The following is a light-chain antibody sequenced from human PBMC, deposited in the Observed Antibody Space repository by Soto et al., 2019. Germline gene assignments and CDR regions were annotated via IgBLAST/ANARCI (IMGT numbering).Light chain of an antibody. V-gene: IGKV3-15*01. CDR3: QQYNNWPPDT. J-gene: IGKJ2*01. CDR1: HSVSSN. CDR2: GAS. Sequence: EIVMTQSPATLSVSPGERATLSCRASHSVSSNLAWYQQKPGQAPRLLIYGASTRATGIPARSSGSGSGTEFTLTISSLQSEDFAVYYCQQYNNWPPDTFGQGTKLEIK.